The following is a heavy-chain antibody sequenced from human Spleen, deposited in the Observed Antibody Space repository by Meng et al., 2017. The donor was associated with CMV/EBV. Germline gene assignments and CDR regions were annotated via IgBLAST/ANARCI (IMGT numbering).Heavy chain of an antibody. J-gene: IGHJ4*02. D-gene: IGHD4-23*01. CDR3: ARDWLPAVVTPYLGFDY. CDR2: ISAYSGKP. Sequence: QVQLVQSGAEVKKPGASVKVSCKASGYTFIGYHIYWVRQAPGQGLEWMGWISAYSGKPDYAQKFQGRVTMTTDTSTSTAHMELRNLRSDDTAVYYCARDWLPAVVTPYLGFDYWGQGTLVTVSS. CDR1: GYTFIGYH. V-gene: IGHV1-18*04.